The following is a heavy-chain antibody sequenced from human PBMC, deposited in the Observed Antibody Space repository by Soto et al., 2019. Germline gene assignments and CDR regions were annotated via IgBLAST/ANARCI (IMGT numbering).Heavy chain of an antibody. J-gene: IGHJ4*02. CDR3: ARVVRGGIAEYYFDY. D-gene: IGHD6-13*01. Sequence: PGGSLRLSCAASGFTFSDYYMSWIRQAPGKGLEWVSYISSSGSTIYYADSVKGRFTISRDNAKNSLYLQMNSLRAEDTAVYYCARVVRGGIAEYYFDYWGQGTLVTVSS. V-gene: IGHV3-11*01. CDR2: ISSSGSTI. CDR1: GFTFSDYY.